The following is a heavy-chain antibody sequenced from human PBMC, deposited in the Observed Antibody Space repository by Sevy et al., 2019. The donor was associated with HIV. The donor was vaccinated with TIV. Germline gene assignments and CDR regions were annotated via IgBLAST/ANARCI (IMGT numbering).Heavy chain of an antibody. Sequence: GGSLRLSCAASGFTFSNYWMTWVRQAPGKGLEWVAHIKQDGSEKHYVDSVKGRFTISRDNSKNSVYLQMNSLGAEDTAVYFCAREGYYDYIWGSYRYFNDYWGQRTLVTVSS. D-gene: IGHD3-16*02. V-gene: IGHV3-7*03. J-gene: IGHJ4*02. CDR2: IKQDGSEK. CDR1: GFTFSNYW. CDR3: AREGYYDYIWGSYRYFNDY.